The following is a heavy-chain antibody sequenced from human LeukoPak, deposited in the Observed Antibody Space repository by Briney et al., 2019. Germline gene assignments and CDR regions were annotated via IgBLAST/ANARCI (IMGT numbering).Heavy chain of an antibody. D-gene: IGHD6-13*01. Sequence: VASVKVSCKASGYTFTGYYMHWVRQAPGQGLEWMGRINPNSGGTNYAQKFRGRVTMTRDTSISTAYMELSSLRSEDTAVYYCARGGRSSPNNWFDPWGQGTLVTVSS. CDR2: INPNSGGT. V-gene: IGHV1-2*06. CDR1: GYTFTGYY. CDR3: ARGGRSSPNNWFDP. J-gene: IGHJ5*02.